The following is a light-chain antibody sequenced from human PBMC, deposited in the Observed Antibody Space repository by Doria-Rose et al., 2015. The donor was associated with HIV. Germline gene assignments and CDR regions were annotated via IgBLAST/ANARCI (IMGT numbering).Light chain of an antibody. Sequence: TQSPATLSVSPGERATLSCRASQGIGSDLAWYQQKPGQAPRLLIYRASIRATGIPPRFTGGGSGTEFTLTISSLQSEDFAVYFCQQYSQWPPYTSGQGTKLEVK. CDR3: QQYSQWPPYT. V-gene: IGKV3-15*01. CDR2: RAS. CDR1: QGIGSD. J-gene: IGKJ2*01.